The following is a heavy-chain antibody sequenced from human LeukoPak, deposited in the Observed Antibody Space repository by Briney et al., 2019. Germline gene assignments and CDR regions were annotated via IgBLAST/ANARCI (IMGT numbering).Heavy chain of an antibody. CDR2: IYPGDSDT. Sequence: GESLKISCKGSGYSFTSYWIGWVRQMPGKGLEWMGIIYPGDSDTRYSPSFQGQVTISADKSISTAYLQWSSLKASDTGMYYCARKPHSSGWYSYYFDYWGQGTLVTVSS. J-gene: IGHJ4*02. V-gene: IGHV5-51*01. D-gene: IGHD6-19*01. CDR3: ARKPHSSGWYSYYFDY. CDR1: GYSFTSYW.